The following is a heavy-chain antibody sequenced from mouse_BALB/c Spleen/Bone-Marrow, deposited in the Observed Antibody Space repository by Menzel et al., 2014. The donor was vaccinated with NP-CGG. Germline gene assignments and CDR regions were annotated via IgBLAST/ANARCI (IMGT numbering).Heavy chain of an antibody. CDR2: IWPGGGT. J-gene: IGHJ2*01. Sequence: VKLMESGPGLVAPSPTLSLTCTVSGFSFTSYDISWIRQPPGKGLEWLGVIWPGGGTNYNSDFMSRLSISKDNSKSQVFLRMNSLQTDDTAIYYGVRAMITAYYFDYWGQGTTLTVSS. CDR1: GFSFTSYD. V-gene: IGHV2-9-2*01. D-gene: IGHD2-4*01. CDR3: VRAMITAYYFDY.